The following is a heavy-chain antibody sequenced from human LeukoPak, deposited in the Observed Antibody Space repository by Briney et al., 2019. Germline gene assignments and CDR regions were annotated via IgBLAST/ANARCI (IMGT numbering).Heavy chain of an antibody. CDR1: GFTFSSYG. CDR2: ISYDGSNN. D-gene: IGHD6-13*01. V-gene: IGHV3-30*03. J-gene: IGHJ4*02. Sequence: GGSLRLSCAASGFTFSSYGMHWVRQAPGKGLEWVAVISYDGSNNYYADSVKGRFTISRDNAKNSLYLQINSLRAEDTAVYYCARRDHKAAGTCFDYWGQGTLVAVSS. CDR3: ARRDHKAAGTCFDY.